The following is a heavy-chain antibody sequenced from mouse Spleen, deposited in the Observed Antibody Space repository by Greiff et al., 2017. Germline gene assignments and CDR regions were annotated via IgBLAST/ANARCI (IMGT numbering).Heavy chain of an antibody. D-gene: IGHD1-1*01. Sequence: DVKLVESGAELVKPGASVKLSCTASGFNIKDYYMHWVKQRTEQGLEWIGRIDPEDGETKYAPKFQGKATITADTSSNTAYLQLSSLTSEDTAVYYCAHYYYGSSHYAMDYWGQGTSVTVSS. CDR2: IDPEDGET. V-gene: IGHV14-2*01. CDR1: GFNIKDYY. J-gene: IGHJ4*01. CDR3: AHYYYGSSHYAMDY.